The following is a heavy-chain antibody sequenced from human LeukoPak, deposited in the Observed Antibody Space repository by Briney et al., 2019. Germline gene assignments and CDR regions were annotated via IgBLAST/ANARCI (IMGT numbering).Heavy chain of an antibody. Sequence: GASVKVSCKASGYIFTGYYLHWVRQAPGQGLEWMGWINPNSGGTNYAQKFQGTVTMSRDTSISSAYMELTSLKSDDTAVYYCAIDSGNFFPVLDYLDFWGQGTLVTVSS. J-gene: IGHJ4*02. V-gene: IGHV1-2*02. CDR3: AIDSGNFFPVLDYLDF. CDR1: GYIFTGYY. CDR2: INPNSGGT. D-gene: IGHD1-26*01.